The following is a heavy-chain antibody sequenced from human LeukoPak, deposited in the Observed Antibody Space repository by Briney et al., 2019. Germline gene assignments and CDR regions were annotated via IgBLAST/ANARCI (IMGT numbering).Heavy chain of an antibody. V-gene: IGHV3-23*01. CDR2: ISGSGGST. Sequence: GGSLRLSCAASGFTFSSYASRSVRQAPGKGLEWVSAISGSGGSTYYADSVKGRFTISRDNSKNTLYLQMNSLRAEDTAVYYCAKDRWIQLWQDYWGQGTLVTVSS. CDR3: AKDRWIQLWQDY. J-gene: IGHJ4*02. CDR1: GFTFSSYA. D-gene: IGHD5-18*01.